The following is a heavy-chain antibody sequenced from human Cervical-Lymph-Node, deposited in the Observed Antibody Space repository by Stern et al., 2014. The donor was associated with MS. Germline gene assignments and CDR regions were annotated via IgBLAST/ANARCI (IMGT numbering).Heavy chain of an antibody. Sequence: EVQMVESGGDLVQPGGSLRLPCAASGFVFSDFAMTWVRQAPGKGLEWVSSISGSGGNTFYAESVKGCFTISRDNSKSTLWLQMSSLRDEDTAIYYCAKGKTVTGSGYGIDVWGQGTSVTVSS. V-gene: IGHV3-23*04. J-gene: IGHJ6*01. CDR1: GFVFSDFA. CDR2: ISGSGGNT. D-gene: IGHD6-19*01. CDR3: AKGKTVTGSGYGIDV.